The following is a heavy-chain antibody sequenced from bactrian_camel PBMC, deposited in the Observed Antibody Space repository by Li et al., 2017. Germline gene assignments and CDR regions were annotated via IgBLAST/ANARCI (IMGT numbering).Heavy chain of an antibody. CDR2: ISSEGTT. CDR1: GFTFRIAD. J-gene: IGHJ4*01. V-gene: IGHV3S10*01. D-gene: IGHD5*01. Sequence: DVQLVESGGGLVQPGGSLRLSCAASGFTFRIADMSWIRQAPGKGLEWVSVISSEGTTYYADVVKDRFTISRDNAKNTLFLQMDSRKTEDTAVYYCAALLRGNPTGSNYWGQGTQVTVS. CDR3: AALLRGNPTGSNY.